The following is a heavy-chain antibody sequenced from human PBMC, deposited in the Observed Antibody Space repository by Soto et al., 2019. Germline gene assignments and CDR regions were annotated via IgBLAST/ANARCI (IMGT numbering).Heavy chain of an antibody. J-gene: IGHJ6*02. D-gene: IGHD3-10*01. V-gene: IGHV1-69*13. CDR1: GGSFSSYA. CDR2: IIPIFGTA. CDR3: ARAGSITMVRGARYDGMDV. Sequence: SVKVSCKASGGSFSSYAISWVRQAPGQGLEWMGGIIPIFGTANYAQKFQGRVTITADESTRTAYMELSSLRSEDTAVYYCARAGSITMVRGARYDGMDVWG.